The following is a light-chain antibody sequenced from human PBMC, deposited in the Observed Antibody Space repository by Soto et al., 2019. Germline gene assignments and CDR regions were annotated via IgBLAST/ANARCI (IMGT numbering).Light chain of an antibody. CDR1: HSVSTS. J-gene: IGKJ3*01. CDR2: DAS. Sequence: EIVLTQSPATLSWSPGERATLSCRASHSVSTSLAWYQQKPGQAPRLLIYDASNRATGIPARFSGSGSGTDFTLTIGSLEPEDFAVYYCQQRSTWPPFTFGPGTKVDIK. V-gene: IGKV3-11*01. CDR3: QQRSTWPPFT.